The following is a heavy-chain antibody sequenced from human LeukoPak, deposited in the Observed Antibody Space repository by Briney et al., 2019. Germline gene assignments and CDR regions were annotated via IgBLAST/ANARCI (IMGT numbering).Heavy chain of an antibody. D-gene: IGHD6-19*01. CDR3: ASLYSSGWYCLDY. CDR2: IYYSEST. Sequence: SETLSLTCTVSGGSISSSSYYCGWIRQPPGKGLEWIGNIYYSESTYYNPSLKSRVTISVDTSKNQFPLKLRSVTAADTAVYYCASLYSSGWYCLDYWGQGTRVTVSS. J-gene: IGHJ4*02. V-gene: IGHV4-39*01. CDR1: GGSISSSSYY.